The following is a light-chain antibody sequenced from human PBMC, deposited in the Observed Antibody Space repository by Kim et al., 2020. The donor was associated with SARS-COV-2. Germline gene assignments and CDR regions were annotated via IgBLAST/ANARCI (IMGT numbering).Light chain of an antibody. V-gene: IGLV3-9*01. J-gene: IGLJ3*02. CDR2: MDS. CDR3: QVWDSSSWV. Sequence: SVALGQTARITCGGNNIGSKNVHWYQQKPGQAPVLVIYMDSNRPSGIPERFSGSNSGNTATLTISRAQAGDEADYYCQVWDSSSWVFGGGTQLTVL. CDR1: NIGSKN.